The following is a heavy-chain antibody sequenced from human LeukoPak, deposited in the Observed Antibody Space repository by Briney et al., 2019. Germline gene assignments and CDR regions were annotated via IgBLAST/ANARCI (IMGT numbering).Heavy chain of an antibody. Sequence: GASVKVSCKASGYTFTGYYMHWVRQAPGQGLEWMGRINPNSGGTNYAQKFQGRVTMTRDTSISTAYMELSRLRSDDTAVYYCATDYYDILTGYYDHCWGQGALVTVSS. J-gene: IGHJ4*02. CDR3: ATDYYDILTGYYDHC. D-gene: IGHD3-9*01. V-gene: IGHV1-2*06. CDR1: GYTFTGYY. CDR2: INPNSGGT.